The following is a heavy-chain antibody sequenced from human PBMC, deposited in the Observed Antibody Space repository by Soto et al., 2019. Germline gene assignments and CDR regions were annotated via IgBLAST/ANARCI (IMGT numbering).Heavy chain of an antibody. V-gene: IGHV3-64*01. CDR2: ISTNGGST. Sequence: EVQLVESGGGLVQPGGSLRLSCAASGFTFSRYAMHWVRQAPGKGLEYVSAISTNGGSTYYANSVKGRFTISRDNSKNTLYLQMGSLRAEDMAVYYCARDRGGYSGYSFAYWGQGTLVTVSS. D-gene: IGHD5-12*01. CDR3: ARDRGGYSGYSFAY. CDR1: GFTFSRYA. J-gene: IGHJ4*02.